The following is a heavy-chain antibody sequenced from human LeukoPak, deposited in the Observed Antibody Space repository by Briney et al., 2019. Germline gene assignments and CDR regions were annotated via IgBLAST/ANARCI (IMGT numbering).Heavy chain of an antibody. CDR3: ASRPRIAAAGTPFDY. V-gene: IGHV4-38-2*02. CDR2: IYHSGST. CDR1: GYSISSGYY. J-gene: IGHJ4*02. Sequence: PSETLSLTCTVSGYSISSGYYWGWIRQPPGKGLEWIGSIYHSGSTYYNPSLKSRVTISVDTSKNQFSLKLSSVTAADTAVYYCASRPRIAAAGTPFDYWGQGTLVTVSS. D-gene: IGHD6-13*01.